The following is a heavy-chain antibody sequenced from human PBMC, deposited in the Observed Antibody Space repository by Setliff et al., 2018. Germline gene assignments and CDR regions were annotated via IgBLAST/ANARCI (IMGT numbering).Heavy chain of an antibody. V-gene: IGHV4-59*08. CDR1: GGSITSYY. Sequence: LSLTCSVSGGSITSYYWSWIRQPPGNGLEYIGYIYYSGSTNSNPSLKSRVTISVDTSKNQFSLKLSSVTAADTAVYYCARHHAQYYSDSSGYYYEDWYFDLWGRGTLVTSPQ. D-gene: IGHD3-22*01. J-gene: IGHJ2*01. CDR2: IYYSGST. CDR3: ARHHAQYYSDSSGYYYEDWYFDL.